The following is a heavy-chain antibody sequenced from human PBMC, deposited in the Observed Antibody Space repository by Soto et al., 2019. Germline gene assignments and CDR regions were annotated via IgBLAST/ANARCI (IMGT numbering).Heavy chain of an antibody. CDR3: ARVGSASMIVVVIADY. J-gene: IGHJ4*02. V-gene: IGHV3-49*03. D-gene: IGHD3-22*01. CDR1: GFTFGDYA. Sequence: SLRLSCTTSGFTFGDYAMSWFRQAPGKXLEWVGFIRSKAYGGTTQYAASVKGRFTISRDDSKSIAYLQMNSLKTEDTAVYYCARVGSASMIVVVIADYWGQGTLVTVSS. CDR2: IRSKAYGGTT.